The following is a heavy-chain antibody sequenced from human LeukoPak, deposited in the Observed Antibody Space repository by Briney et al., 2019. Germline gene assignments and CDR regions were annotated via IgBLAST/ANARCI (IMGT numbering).Heavy chain of an antibody. Sequence: PSETLSLTCTVSGGSISSYCWSWIRQPPGKGLEWIGYIYYSGSTNYNPSLKSRVTISVDTSKNQFSLRLTSVTAADTAVYYCATYGFSSGKRFDYWGQGTLVTVSS. CDR3: ATYGFSSGKRFDY. D-gene: IGHD6-19*01. J-gene: IGHJ4*02. CDR2: IYYSGST. V-gene: IGHV4-59*01. CDR1: GGSISSYC.